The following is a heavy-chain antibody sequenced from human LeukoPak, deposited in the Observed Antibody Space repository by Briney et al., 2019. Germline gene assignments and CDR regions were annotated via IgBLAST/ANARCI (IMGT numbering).Heavy chain of an antibody. Sequence: GGSLRLSCVASGFPSSIYIMTWVRRAPGKGLEWISAITDSGATTYYADSVRGRFTISRDNSKNTLYLQMNSLRAEDTAVYYCAKDYDTSGYYYNYYYGMDVWGQGTTVTVSS. J-gene: IGHJ6*02. CDR3: AKDYDTSGYYYNYYYGMDV. CDR1: GFPSSIYI. CDR2: ITDSGATT. V-gene: IGHV3-23*01. D-gene: IGHD3-22*01.